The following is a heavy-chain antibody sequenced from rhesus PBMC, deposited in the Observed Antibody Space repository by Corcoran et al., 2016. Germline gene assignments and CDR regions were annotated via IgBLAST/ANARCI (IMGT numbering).Heavy chain of an antibody. V-gene: IGHV4-65*01. CDR1: GGSVSSSNW. Sequence: QVQLQESGPGLVKPSETLSLTCAVSGGSVSSSNWWRWIRKPPGKGREWMGYISVSSGRPYYNPSLKSRVTMSPETSKNQVPLKLSSVPSAAPAVYYCARGATSDWYFELWGPGTPITISS. J-gene: IGHJ2*01. D-gene: IGHD2-2*01. CDR3: ARGATSDWYFEL. CDR2: ISVSSGRP.